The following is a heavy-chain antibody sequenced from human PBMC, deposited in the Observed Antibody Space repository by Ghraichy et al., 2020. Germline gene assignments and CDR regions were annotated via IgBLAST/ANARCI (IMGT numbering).Heavy chain of an antibody. D-gene: IGHD4-17*01. J-gene: IGHJ3*02. Sequence: ETLSLTCAASGLIFSTYAMTWVRQGPGKGLVWVSSIRGSGDIIYYADSVRGRFTVSRDNSQNTLYLQMNSLRAEDTAVYYCAKDPNGDYVGAFDSWGQGTMVTVSS. CDR1: GLIFSTYA. V-gene: IGHV3-23*01. CDR2: IRGSGDII. CDR3: AKDPNGDYVGAFDS.